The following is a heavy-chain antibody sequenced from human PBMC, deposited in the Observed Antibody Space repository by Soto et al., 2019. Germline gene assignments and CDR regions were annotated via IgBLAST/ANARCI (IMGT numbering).Heavy chain of an antibody. CDR2: INISNVNT. Sequence: GASVKVSCKASGYAFKSNQICWVRQAPGQRLECMGWINISNVNTEYSQKFQGRVTMTSDTPASTAYLELSSQRPEDTAVYYCARDTDLTLVTTLDYWAQGTPVTVYS. CDR1: GYAFKSNQ. J-gene: IGHJ4*02. V-gene: IGHV1-3*04. D-gene: IGHD4-17*01. CDR3: ARDTDLTLVTTLDY.